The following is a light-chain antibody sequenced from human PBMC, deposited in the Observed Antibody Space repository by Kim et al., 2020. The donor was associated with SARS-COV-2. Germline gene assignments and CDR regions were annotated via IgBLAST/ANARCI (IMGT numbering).Light chain of an antibody. V-gene: IGLV1-44*01. CDR2: GDD. Sequence: GQRVTITCSGSSYSIGDNPVSWYQQLPGMAPKLIIYGDDQRPSGVPDRFSGSKAGTSASLAISGLQSGDDGDYFCATWDDSLYGRVFGGGTRLTVL. J-gene: IGLJ3*02. CDR1: SYSIGDNP. CDR3: ATWDDSLYGRV.